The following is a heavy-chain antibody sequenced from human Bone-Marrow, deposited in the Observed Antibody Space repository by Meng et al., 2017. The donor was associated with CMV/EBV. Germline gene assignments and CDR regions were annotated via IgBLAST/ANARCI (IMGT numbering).Heavy chain of an antibody. CDR1: GFTFSSYS. D-gene: IGHD3-3*01. Sequence: GESLKISCAASGFTFSSYSMNWVRQAPGKGLEWVSYISSSSSTIYYADSVKGRFTISRDNAKNSLYLQMNSLRAEDTAVYYCARDDLYYDFWSGYYPDAFDIWGQGTRVTVSS. CDR2: ISSSSSTI. J-gene: IGHJ3*02. CDR3: ARDDLYYDFWSGYYPDAFDI. V-gene: IGHV3-48*04.